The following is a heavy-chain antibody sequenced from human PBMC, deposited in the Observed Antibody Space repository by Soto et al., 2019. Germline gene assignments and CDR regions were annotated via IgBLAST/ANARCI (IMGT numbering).Heavy chain of an antibody. D-gene: IGHD6-6*01. Sequence: QVQLQQWGAGLLKPSETLSLTCAVYGGSFSGYYWSWIRQPPGKGLEWIGEINHSGSTNYNPSLKSRVTISVDTSKNQFSLKLSSGTAADTAVYYCARGAPGIAARPGPYYFDYWGQGTLVTVSS. CDR3: ARGAPGIAARPGPYYFDY. V-gene: IGHV4-34*01. CDR1: GGSFSGYY. CDR2: INHSGST. J-gene: IGHJ4*02.